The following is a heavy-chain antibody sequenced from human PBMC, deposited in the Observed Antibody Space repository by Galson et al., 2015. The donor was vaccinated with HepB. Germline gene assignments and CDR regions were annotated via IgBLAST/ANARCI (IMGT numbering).Heavy chain of an antibody. CDR1: GFTFSTFA. CDR2: ISGSGGST. CDR3: AKTNGYCSNINCYGEGWFDP. J-gene: IGHJ5*02. D-gene: IGHD2-2*01. Sequence: SLRLSCAGSGFTFSTFAMNWVRQAPGKGLEWVSGISGSGGSTYYSDSVKGRFTISRDNSKNILYLQMNSLRAEDTAIYYCAKTNGYCSNINCYGEGWFDPWGRGTLVTVSS. V-gene: IGHV3-23*01.